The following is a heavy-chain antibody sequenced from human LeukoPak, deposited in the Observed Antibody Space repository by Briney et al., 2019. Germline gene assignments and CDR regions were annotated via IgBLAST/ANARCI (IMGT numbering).Heavy chain of an antibody. D-gene: IGHD3-16*01. CDR2: ISSSGSTI. Sequence: PGGSLRLSCAASGFTFSEYYMSWIRQAPGKGLEWVSYISSSGSTIYYADSVKGRFTISRDNAKNSLYLQMNSLRAEDTAVYYCARARRGGGSPDAFDIWGQGTMVTVSS. J-gene: IGHJ3*02. V-gene: IGHV3-11*01. CDR3: ARARRGGGSPDAFDI. CDR1: GFTFSEYY.